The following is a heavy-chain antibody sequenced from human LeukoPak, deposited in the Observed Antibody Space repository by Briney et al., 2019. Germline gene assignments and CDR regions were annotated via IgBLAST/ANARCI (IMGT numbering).Heavy chain of an antibody. CDR2: ISGSGGST. CDR1: GFTFSSYA. J-gene: IGHJ4*02. V-gene: IGHV3-23*01. D-gene: IGHD2-2*01. Sequence: GGSLRLSCAASGFTFSSYAMSWVRQAPGKGLEWVSAISGSGGSTYYADSAKGRFTISRDNSKKTLYLQMNSLRAEDTAVYYCAKSGLLVPTTISFDYWGQGTLVTVSS. CDR3: AKSGLLVPTTISFDY.